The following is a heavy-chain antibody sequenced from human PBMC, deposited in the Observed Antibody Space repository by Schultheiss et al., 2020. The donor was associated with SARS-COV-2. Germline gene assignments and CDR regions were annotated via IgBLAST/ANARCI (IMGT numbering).Heavy chain of an antibody. D-gene: IGHD5-18*01. CDR1: GLTFSSYA. CDR3: ARDPYQGYSSGRYFDY. CDR2: ITGSGGNT. J-gene: IGHJ4*02. V-gene: IGHV3-23*01. Sequence: GGSLRLSCAASGLTFSSYAMSWVRQAPGKGLEWVSGITGSGGNTYYADSVKGRFTISRDNSKNTLYLQMNSLRAEDTAVYYCARDPYQGYSSGRYFDYWGQGTLVTVSS.